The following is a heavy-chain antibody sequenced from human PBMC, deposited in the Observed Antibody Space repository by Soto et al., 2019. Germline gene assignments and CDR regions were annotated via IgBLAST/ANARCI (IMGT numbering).Heavy chain of an antibody. Sequence: SETLSLTCTVSGGSISSSPHHWAWIRQPPGKGLEWIASIYYTGTAYYRPSLKSRVTISVDTSKNHFSLKLSSVTAADTAVYYCSRERESASEHWGQGTLVTVSS. V-gene: IGHV4-39*02. CDR1: GGSISSSPHH. CDR3: SRERESASEH. D-gene: IGHD3-3*01. J-gene: IGHJ4*02. CDR2: IYYTGTA.